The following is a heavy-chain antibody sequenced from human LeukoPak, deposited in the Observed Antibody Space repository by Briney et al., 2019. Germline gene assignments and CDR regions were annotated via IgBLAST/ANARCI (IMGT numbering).Heavy chain of an antibody. CDR3: ARQLLTGYYTGWFDP. Sequence: PSETLSLTCTVSGGSISSSSYYWGWIRQPPGKGLEWIGSIYYSGSTYYNPSLKSRVTISVDTSKNQFSLKLSSVTAADTAVYYCARQLLTGYYTGWFDPWGQGTLVTVSS. V-gene: IGHV4-39*07. CDR1: GGSISSSSYY. J-gene: IGHJ5*02. D-gene: IGHD3-9*01. CDR2: IYYSGST.